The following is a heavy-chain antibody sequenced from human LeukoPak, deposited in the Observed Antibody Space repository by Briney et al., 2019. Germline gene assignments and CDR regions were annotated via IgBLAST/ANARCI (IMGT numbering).Heavy chain of an antibody. D-gene: IGHD2-2*01. CDR3: ARSQLRYITKSNHYFHH. CDR1: GFMFSNYV. J-gene: IGHJ4*01. V-gene: IGHV3-23*01. Sequence: PGGSLRLSCGPSGFMFSNYVMNWVRQAPGEGLEWVSTICIGGGTTFYADSLKRRFTISRDNYKNTLHLQMNSLRAEDTAVYYCARSQLRYITKSNHYFHHWGQGALVIVSS. CDR2: ICIGGGTT.